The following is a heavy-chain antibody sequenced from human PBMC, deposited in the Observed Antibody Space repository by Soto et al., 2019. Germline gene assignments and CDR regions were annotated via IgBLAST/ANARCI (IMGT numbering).Heavy chain of an antibody. Sequence: PGGSLRLSCEASLFTFSRYWMTWVRLAPGKGLEWVANIRQDGSEKYYVDSVKGRFTISRDNAKNSLSLQMNNLSPDDTAVYYCARAGSNYFASGSSLPYYMDVWGKGTTVTVSS. CDR3: ARAGSNYFASGSSLPYYMDV. J-gene: IGHJ6*03. CDR2: IRQDGSEK. CDR1: LFTFSRYW. D-gene: IGHD3-10*01. V-gene: IGHV3-7*01.